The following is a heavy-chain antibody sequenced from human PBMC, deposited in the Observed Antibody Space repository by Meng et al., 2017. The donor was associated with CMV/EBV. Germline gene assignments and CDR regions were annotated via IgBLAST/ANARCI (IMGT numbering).Heavy chain of an antibody. D-gene: IGHD3-3*01. J-gene: IGHJ5*02. CDR2: INHSGST. CDR1: GGSFSGYY. V-gene: IGHV4-34*01. Sequence: SETLSLTCAVYGGSFSGYYWSWIRQPPGKGLEWIGEINHSGSTNYNPSLKSRVTMSVDTSKNQFSLKLSSVTAADTAVYYCARGRSIFGVVIIPIRDWFDPWGQGTLVTVSS. CDR3: ARGRSIFGVVIIPIRDWFDP.